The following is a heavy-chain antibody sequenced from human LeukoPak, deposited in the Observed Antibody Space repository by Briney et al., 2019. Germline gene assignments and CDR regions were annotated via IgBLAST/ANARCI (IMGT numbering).Heavy chain of an antibody. D-gene: IGHD6-19*01. CDR1: NDSISSDNYY. CDR2: IYTSGST. CDR3: ARDRIAVAGTLSY. V-gene: IGHV4-61*02. J-gene: IGHJ4*02. Sequence: PSETLSLTCTVSNDSISSDNYYWSWIRQPAGKGLEWIGRIYTSGSTNYNPSLKSRVTMSVDTSKNQFSLKLSSVTAADTAVYYCARDRIAVAGTLSYWGQGTLVTVSS.